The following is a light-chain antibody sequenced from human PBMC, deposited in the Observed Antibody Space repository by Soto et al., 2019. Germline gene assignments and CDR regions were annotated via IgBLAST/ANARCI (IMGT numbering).Light chain of an antibody. J-gene: IGKJ4*01. CDR1: QSLFYSPNNKTY. Sequence: DIVMTQSPDSLAVSLGESATINCKSSQSLFYSPNNKTYLAWYQHKAGQSPKLLIYWASNRESGVPDRFSGRGSGTDFPLTISSLQAEDVAVYYCQQYYRVPQLTFGAGTKVEIK. CDR2: WAS. V-gene: IGKV4-1*01. CDR3: QQYYRVPQLT.